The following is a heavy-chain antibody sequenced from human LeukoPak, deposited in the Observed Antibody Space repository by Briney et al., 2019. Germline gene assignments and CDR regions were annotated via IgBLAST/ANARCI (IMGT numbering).Heavy chain of an antibody. Sequence: SETLSLTCAVYGGSFSGYYWSWIRQPPGKGLEWIGEINHSGSTNYNPSLKSRVTISVDTSKNQFSLKLSSVTAADTAVYYCASATTFRYNWFDPWGQGTLVTVSS. V-gene: IGHV4-34*01. J-gene: IGHJ5*02. CDR1: GGSFSGYY. CDR3: ASATTFRYNWFDP. CDR2: INHSGST. D-gene: IGHD3-16*01.